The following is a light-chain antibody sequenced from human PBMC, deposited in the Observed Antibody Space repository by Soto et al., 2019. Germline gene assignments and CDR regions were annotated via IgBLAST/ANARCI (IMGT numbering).Light chain of an antibody. CDR1: SSNIGAGYD. V-gene: IGLV1-40*01. J-gene: IGLJ3*02. Sequence: QAVVTQPPSVSGAPGQRVTISCTGSSSNIGAGYDVHWYQQLPGTAPKLLIYGNSNRPSGVPDRFSGSKSGTSASLAITGLQAEDEADYYCNSFRTNYTWLFGGGTKVTVL. CDR2: GNS. CDR3: NSFRTNYTWL.